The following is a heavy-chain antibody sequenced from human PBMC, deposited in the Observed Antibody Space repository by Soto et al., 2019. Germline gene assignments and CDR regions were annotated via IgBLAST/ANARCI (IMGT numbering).Heavy chain of an antibody. CDR1: GDDFINYG. CDR2: IIPIFRSA. V-gene: IGHV1-69*01. Sequence: QVQLVQSGAEVKKPGSSVKVSCKASGDDFINYGISWVRQAPGQGLEWMGGIIPIFRSANYAQKFQGRVTIAVDESTTTAYMELTTLTSEDTAVYYCARDRYYDGVGYHYESAYWGQGTLVTVSS. D-gene: IGHD3-22*01. CDR3: ARDRYYDGVGYHYESAY. J-gene: IGHJ4*02.